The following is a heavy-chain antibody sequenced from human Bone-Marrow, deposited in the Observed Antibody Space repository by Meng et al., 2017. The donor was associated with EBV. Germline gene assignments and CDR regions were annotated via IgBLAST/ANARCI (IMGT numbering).Heavy chain of an antibody. CDR3: AKSRSSTPGVVDY. V-gene: IGHV4-34*01. D-gene: IGHD3-10*01. CDR2: INHSGST. CDR1: GGSFSGYY. Sequence: QVPLQQWGAGLLKPSEPLSLTCAVYGGSFSGYYWSWIRQPPGKGLEWIGEINHSGSTNYNPSLKSRVTISVDTSKNQFFLKLSSVTAADTAVYYCAKSRSSTPGVVDYWGQGTLVTVSS. J-gene: IGHJ4*02.